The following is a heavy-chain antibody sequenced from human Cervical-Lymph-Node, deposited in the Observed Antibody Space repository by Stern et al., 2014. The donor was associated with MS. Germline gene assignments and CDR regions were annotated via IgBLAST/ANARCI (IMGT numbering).Heavy chain of an antibody. CDR3: ARGWGDTRH. CDR1: GYTFSSFA. J-gene: IGHJ4*02. Sequence: QLQLVQSGAEVKKPGASVNVSCKASGYTFSSFAITWVRQAPGQGLEWMGTITVYNGNTNYAQRVQDRVTMTTDTSTNTAYMKGRTLRSDDTAVYYCARGWGDTRHWGQGTLVTVSS. V-gene: IGHV1-18*01. CDR2: ITVYNGNT. D-gene: IGHD3-16*01.